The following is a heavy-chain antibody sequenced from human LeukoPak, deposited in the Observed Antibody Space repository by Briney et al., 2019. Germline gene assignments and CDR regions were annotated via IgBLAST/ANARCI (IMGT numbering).Heavy chain of an antibody. V-gene: IGHV4-59*11. J-gene: IGHJ5*02. Sequence: SETLSLTCVVSGGSLSTHHWSWIRQPPGKGLEWIGYIYYSGSTNYNPSLKSRVTISVDTSKNQFSLKLSSVTAADTAVYYCARDFAGPRNWFDPWGQGTLVTVSS. CDR1: GGSLSTHH. CDR3: ARDFAGPRNWFDP. D-gene: IGHD6-13*01. CDR2: IYYSGST.